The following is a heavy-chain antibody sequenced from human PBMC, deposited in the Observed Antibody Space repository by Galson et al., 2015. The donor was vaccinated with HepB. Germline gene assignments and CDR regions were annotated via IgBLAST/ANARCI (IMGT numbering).Heavy chain of an antibody. V-gene: IGHV1-69*02. CDR2: IIPILGIA. D-gene: IGHD6-13*01. J-gene: IGHJ1*01. CDR1: GGTFSSYT. Sequence: SVKVSCKASGGTFSSYTISWVRQAPGQGLEWIGRIIPILGIANYAQKFQGRVTITADKSTSTAHMELSSLRSEDTAVYYCASRQQRRGGEYFQHWGQGTLVTVSS. CDR3: ASRQQRRGGEYFQH.